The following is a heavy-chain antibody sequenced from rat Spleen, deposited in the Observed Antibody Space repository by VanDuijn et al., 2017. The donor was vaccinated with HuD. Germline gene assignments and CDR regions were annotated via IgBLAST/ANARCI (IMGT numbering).Heavy chain of an antibody. CDR1: GFSLTRYH. CDR2: IWTGGST. CDR3: ARDAGILRY. J-gene: IGHJ2*01. D-gene: IGHD1-6*01. V-gene: IGHV2-30*01. Sequence: QVQLKESGPGLVQPSQTLSLTCTVSGFSLTRYHVTWVRQPPGKGLEWMGVIWTGGSTSYNSLLKSRLSISRDITTNQVFLRMNSLQTEDTATYYCARDAGILRYWGQGVMVTVSS.